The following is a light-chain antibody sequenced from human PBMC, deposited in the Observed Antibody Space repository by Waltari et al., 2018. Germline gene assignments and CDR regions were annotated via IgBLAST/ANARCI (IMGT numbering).Light chain of an antibody. J-gene: IGKJ1*01. Sequence: DIVVTQSPLSLPVTPGEPASIPCRSSQSLLHSNGYNYLDWYLQKPRQSPQLLIHLGSNRASGVPDRFSGSGSGTDFTLKISRVEAEDVGVYYCMQSLRALWTFGQGTKVEIK. V-gene: IGKV2-28*01. CDR1: QSLLHSNGYNY. CDR2: LGS. CDR3: MQSLRALWT.